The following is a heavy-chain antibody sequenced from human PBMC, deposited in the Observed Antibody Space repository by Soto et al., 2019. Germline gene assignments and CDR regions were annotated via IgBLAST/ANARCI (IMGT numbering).Heavy chain of an antibody. J-gene: IGHJ5*02. V-gene: IGHV1-8*01. CDR1: GYTFTSYD. CDR3: ARDGGYSSGWYWFDP. D-gene: IGHD6-19*01. CDR2: MNPNSGNT. Sequence: ASVKVSCKASGYTFTSYDINWVRQATGQGLEWMGWMNPNSGNTGYARKFQGRVTMTRNTSISTAYMELSSLRSEDTAVYYCARDGGYSSGWYWFDPWGQGTLVTVSS.